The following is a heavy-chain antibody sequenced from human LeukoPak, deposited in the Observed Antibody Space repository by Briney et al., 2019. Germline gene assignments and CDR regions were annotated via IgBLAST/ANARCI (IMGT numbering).Heavy chain of an antibody. J-gene: IGHJ6*03. CDR1: GFSLTNYW. V-gene: IGHV5-51*01. Sequence: GESLRISRRGSGFSLTNYWIAWVRQMPGQGLEWMGIIYPSDSDTRYSPSFQDQVTISADKSINTAYLQWSSLKASDTAMYYCARLGVVVPSANYYYYMDVWGKGTPVTVSS. D-gene: IGHD2-2*01. CDR2: IYPSDSDT. CDR3: ARLGVVVPSANYYYYMDV.